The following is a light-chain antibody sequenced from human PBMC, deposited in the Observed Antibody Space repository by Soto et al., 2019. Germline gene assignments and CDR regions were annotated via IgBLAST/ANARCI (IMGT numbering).Light chain of an antibody. J-gene: IGKJ4*01. Sequence: DIVMTQSPDSLAVSLGERATINCKSSQSVLYSSNNKNYLAWYQQKPGQPTKLLIYWASTRESGVPDRFSGGGSGTDFTLTISSLQAEDVAVYYCQQYSSIPLTFGGGTKVEIK. CDR2: WAS. CDR3: QQYSSIPLT. CDR1: QSVLYSSNNKNY. V-gene: IGKV4-1*01.